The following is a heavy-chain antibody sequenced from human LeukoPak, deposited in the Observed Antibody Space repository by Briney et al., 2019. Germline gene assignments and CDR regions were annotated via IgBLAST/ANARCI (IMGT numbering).Heavy chain of an antibody. D-gene: IGHD4-23*01. Sequence: SETLSLTCAVYGGSFSGYYWSWIRQPPGKGLEWIGEINHSGSTNYNPSLKSRVTISVDTSKNQFSLKLSSVTVADTAVYYCARGGYGGRLTNWFDPWGQGTLVTVSS. CDR3: ARGGYGGRLTNWFDP. CDR2: INHSGST. J-gene: IGHJ5*02. V-gene: IGHV4-34*01. CDR1: GGSFSGYY.